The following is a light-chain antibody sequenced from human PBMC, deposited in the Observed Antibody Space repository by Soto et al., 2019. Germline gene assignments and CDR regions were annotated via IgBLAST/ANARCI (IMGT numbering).Light chain of an antibody. V-gene: IGKV3-20*01. CDR1: QIISSNY. CDR2: HAS. CDR3: QQYNIAPQT. Sequence: EVGLTQSPGTLSLSPGERATLSCRASQIISSNYLAWYQQKPGQAPRLLIYHASSRATGIPDRFSGSGSGTDFSLIISRLEPEDFAVYYCQQYNIAPQTFGQGTKVEIK. J-gene: IGKJ1*01.